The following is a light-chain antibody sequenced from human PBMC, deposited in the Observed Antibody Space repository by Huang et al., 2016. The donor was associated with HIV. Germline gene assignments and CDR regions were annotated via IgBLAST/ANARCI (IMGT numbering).Light chain of an antibody. V-gene: IGKV3-11*01. CDR1: QGVSRY. CDR2: DAS. CDR3: QQRSNWA. J-gene: IGKJ2*01. Sequence: EVVLTQSPATLSLSPGERATLSCRTSQGVSRYLAWSQQKPGQAPRLLIYDASNRATGIPARFSGSGSGTDFTLTISSLEPEDFAVYYCQQRSNWAFGQGTKLEIK.